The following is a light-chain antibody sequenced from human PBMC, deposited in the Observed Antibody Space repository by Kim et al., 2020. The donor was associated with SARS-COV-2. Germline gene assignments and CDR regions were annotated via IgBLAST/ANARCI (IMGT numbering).Light chain of an antibody. J-gene: IGLJ2*01. Sequence: QSVLTQPPSVSEAPRQRVTISCSGSSSNIGNNAVNWYQQLPGKAPKLLIYYDDLLPSGVSDRFSGSKSGTSASLAISGLQSEDEGDYYCAAWDDSLNVGLVFGGGIQLTVL. CDR3: AAWDDSLNVGLV. CDR1: SSNIGNNA. CDR2: YDD. V-gene: IGLV1-36*01.